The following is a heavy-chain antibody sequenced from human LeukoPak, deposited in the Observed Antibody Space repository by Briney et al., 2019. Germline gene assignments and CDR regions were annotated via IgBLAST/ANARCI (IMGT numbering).Heavy chain of an antibody. J-gene: IGHJ4*02. D-gene: IGHD6-13*01. CDR2: IYYSGST. Sequence: SETLSLTCTVSGGSISSSSYYWGWIRQPPGKGLEWIGSIYYSGSTYYNPSLKSRVTISVDTSKNQFSLKLSSVTAADTAVYYCASLGWDQLVQVDYRGQGTLVTVSS. V-gene: IGHV4-39*01. CDR1: GGSISSSSYY. CDR3: ASLGWDQLVQVDY.